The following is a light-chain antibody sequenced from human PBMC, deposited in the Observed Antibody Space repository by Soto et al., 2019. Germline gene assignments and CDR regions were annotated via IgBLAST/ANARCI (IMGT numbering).Light chain of an antibody. V-gene: IGLV2-23*01. CDR1: SSDVGGYYL. CDR2: EDT. Sequence: QSALTQPASVSGSPGQSITISCTGTSSDVGGYYLVSWYQHHPGKAPKLMIFEDTNRPSGVSKRVSGSKSGNTAFLTISGLQAEDEADYYCCPYACGNSPYVFGNGTELTVL. J-gene: IGLJ1*01. CDR3: CPYACGNSPYV.